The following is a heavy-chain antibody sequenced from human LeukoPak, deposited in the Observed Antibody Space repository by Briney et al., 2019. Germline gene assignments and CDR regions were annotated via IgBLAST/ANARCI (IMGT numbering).Heavy chain of an antibody. Sequence: GGSLRLSCAASGVSFSNYSMNWVRQAPGKGLEWGSLISSSSRFIYYGDSVKGRFTISRDNAKKSLYLQMNSLRAEDTAVYYCARALGCTNGVCYSYWGQGTLVTVSS. CDR1: GVSFSNYS. J-gene: IGHJ4*02. D-gene: IGHD2-8*01. CDR3: ARALGCTNGVCYSY. CDR2: ISSSSRFI. V-gene: IGHV3-21*01.